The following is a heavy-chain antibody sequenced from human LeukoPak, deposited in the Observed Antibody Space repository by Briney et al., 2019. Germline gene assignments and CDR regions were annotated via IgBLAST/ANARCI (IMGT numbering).Heavy chain of an antibody. CDR3: ARDYGWEYSGHFDY. Sequence: GGSLGLSRAASGFTFSDYYMSWIRQAPGKGLEWVSYISSSGSTIYYADSVKGRFTISRDNAKNSLYLQMNSLRAEDTAVYYCARDYGWEYSGHFDYWGQGTLVTVSS. CDR1: GFTFSDYY. CDR2: ISSSGSTI. V-gene: IGHV3-11*04. D-gene: IGHD1-26*01. J-gene: IGHJ4*02.